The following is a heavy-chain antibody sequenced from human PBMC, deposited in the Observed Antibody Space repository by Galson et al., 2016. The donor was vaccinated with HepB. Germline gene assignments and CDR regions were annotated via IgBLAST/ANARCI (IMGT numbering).Heavy chain of an antibody. Sequence: SLRLSCAASGFTFTSYAMGWVRQAPGKGLEWVSSIGGNGVVSDYAASVKGRFTISRDNSKNTLYLQMDSLRAEDTAIYYCVKCRILISYLFDSWSQGTLVAVSS. D-gene: IGHD3/OR15-3a*01. J-gene: IGHJ4*02. CDR3: VKCRILISYLFDS. CDR1: GFTFTSYA. V-gene: IGHV3-23*01. CDR2: IGGNGVVS.